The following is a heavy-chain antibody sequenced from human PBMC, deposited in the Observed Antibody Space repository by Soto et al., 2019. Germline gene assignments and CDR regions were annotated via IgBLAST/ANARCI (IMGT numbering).Heavy chain of an antibody. CDR3: ARWPDGYYYYGMDV. V-gene: IGHV1-8*01. CDR1: GYTFTSYD. J-gene: IGHJ6*02. CDR2: MNPNSGNT. Sequence: QVQLVQSGAEVKKPGASVKVSCKASGYTFTSYDINWVRQAAGQGLEWMGWMNPNSGNTGYAQKFQGRVTMTRNTSISTAYMELSSLRSEDTAVYYCARWPDGYYYYGMDVWGQGTTVTVSS.